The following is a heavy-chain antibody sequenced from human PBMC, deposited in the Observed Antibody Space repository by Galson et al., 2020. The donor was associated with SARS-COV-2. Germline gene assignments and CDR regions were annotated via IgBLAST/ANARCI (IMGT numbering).Heavy chain of an antibody. CDR3: ARIAYSSGWYPEFLFDY. J-gene: IGHJ4*02. Sequence: SGPTLVKPTQTLTLTCTFSGFSLSTSGMCVSWIRQPPGKALEWLALIDWDDEKYYSTSLKTRLTISKDTSKNQVVLTMTNMDPVDTATYYCARIAYSSGWYPEFLFDYWGQGTLVTVSS. CDR1: GFSLSTSGMC. CDR2: IDWDDEK. V-gene: IGHV2-70*01. D-gene: IGHD6-19*01.